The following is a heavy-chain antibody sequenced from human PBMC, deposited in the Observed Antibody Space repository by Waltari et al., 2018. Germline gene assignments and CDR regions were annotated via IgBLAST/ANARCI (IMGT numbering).Heavy chain of an antibody. V-gene: IGHV4-39*01. D-gene: IGHD4-17*01. CDR3: ARGLTTNYYYGMDV. Sequence: QLQLQESGPGLVKPSETLSLTCTVSGGSISSSSYYWGWIRQPPGKGLEWIGSIYYSGSTYYHPSLTSRVTIPADTSKTQFSLKLSSVTAADTAVYYCARGLTTNYYYGMDVWGQGTTVTVSS. J-gene: IGHJ6*02. CDR1: GGSISSSSYY. CDR2: IYYSGST.